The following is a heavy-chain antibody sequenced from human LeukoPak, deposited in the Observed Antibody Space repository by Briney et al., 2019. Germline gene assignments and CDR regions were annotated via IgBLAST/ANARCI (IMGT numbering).Heavy chain of an antibody. Sequence: GGSLRLSCAASGFTFSTYSMNWVRQAPGKGLEWVSSITGSSSFIYYADSVKVRFTISRDNAKNSLHLQMNSLRAEDTAVYYCXRNFDSSDYGXXWFDPWGQXTLVXXSS. CDR1: GFTFSTYS. J-gene: IGHJ5*02. V-gene: IGHV3-21*01. CDR2: ITGSSSFI. CDR3: XRNFDSSDYGXXWFDP. D-gene: IGHD3-22*01.